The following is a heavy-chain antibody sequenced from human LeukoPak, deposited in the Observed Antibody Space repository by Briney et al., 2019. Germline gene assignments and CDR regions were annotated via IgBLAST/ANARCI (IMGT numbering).Heavy chain of an antibody. V-gene: IGHV3-9*01. CDR1: GFTFDDYA. Sequence: GGSLRLSCKVSGFTFDDYAMHWVRQVPGKGLEWVSGITWNRDNIGYGDSVKGRFTVSRDNVKNVLYLQMKSLRPEDTALYYCAKDLSSAITSALVLDVWGQGATVIDSS. CDR3: AKDLSSAITSALVLDV. CDR2: ITWNRDNI. D-gene: IGHD3-22*01. J-gene: IGHJ6*02.